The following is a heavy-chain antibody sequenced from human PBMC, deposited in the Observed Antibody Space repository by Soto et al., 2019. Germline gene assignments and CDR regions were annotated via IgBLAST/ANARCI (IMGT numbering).Heavy chain of an antibody. D-gene: IGHD1-26*01. V-gene: IGHV3-30-3*01. CDR2: ISYDGSNK. J-gene: IGHJ3*02. CDR3: AREGATMDAFDI. Sequence: GGSLRLSCAASGFTFSSYAMHWVRQAPGKGLEWVAVISYDGSNKYYADSVKGRFTISRDNSKNTLYLQMNSLRAEDTAVYYCAREGATMDAFDIWGQGTMVTVSS. CDR1: GFTFSSYA.